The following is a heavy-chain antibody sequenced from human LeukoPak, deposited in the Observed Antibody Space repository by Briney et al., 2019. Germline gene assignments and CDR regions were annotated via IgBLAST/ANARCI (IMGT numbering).Heavy chain of an antibody. CDR2: IYWNDDK. CDR1: GFSLRTSGVG. Sequence: SGPTLVKPTQTLTLTCTFSGFSLRTSGVGVGWIRQPPGKALEWLALIYWNDDKRYSPSLKSRLTITKDTSKNQVVLTMTNMDPVDTATYYCAHSLPTAYYDFWSGYYREAFDIWGQGTMVTVSS. CDR3: AHSLPTAYYDFWSGYYREAFDI. V-gene: IGHV2-5*01. J-gene: IGHJ3*02. D-gene: IGHD3-3*01.